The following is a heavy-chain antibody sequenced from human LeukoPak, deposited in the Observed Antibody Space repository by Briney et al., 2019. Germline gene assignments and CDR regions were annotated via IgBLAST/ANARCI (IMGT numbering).Heavy chain of an antibody. CDR2: INPNSGGT. CDR3: ATLGYCSSTSCYTFDY. Sequence: ASVKVSCKASGYTFTGYYMHWVRQAPGQGLEWMGWINPNSGGTNYAQKFQGRVTMTRDTSISTAYMELSRLRSDDTAVYYCATLGYCSSTSCYTFDYWGQRTLVTVSS. CDR1: GYTFTGYY. V-gene: IGHV1-2*02. J-gene: IGHJ4*02. D-gene: IGHD2-2*02.